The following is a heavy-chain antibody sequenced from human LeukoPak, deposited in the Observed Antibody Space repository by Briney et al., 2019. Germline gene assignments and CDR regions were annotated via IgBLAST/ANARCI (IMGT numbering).Heavy chain of an antibody. CDR1: GYTFTGYY. J-gene: IGHJ4*02. D-gene: IGHD6-13*01. V-gene: IGHV1-2*02. CDR3: ARGSRIGAAGSFDY. Sequence: ASVKVSCKASGYTFTGYYMNWVRQAPGQGLEWMGWINPNSGGTNYLQKVQGRVTMTRDTSISTAYMELSSLRSDDTAVYYCARGSRIGAAGSFDYWGQGTQVIVSS. CDR2: INPNSGGT.